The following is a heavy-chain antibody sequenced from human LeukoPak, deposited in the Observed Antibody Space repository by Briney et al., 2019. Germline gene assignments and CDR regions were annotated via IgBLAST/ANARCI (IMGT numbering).Heavy chain of an antibody. CDR2: ISGRGENT. J-gene: IGHJ4*02. D-gene: IGHD3-22*01. Sequence: GGSLRLSCAPSGFTFSDYAFHWVRQAPGKGLEWVSAISGRGENTYYADSVKGRFTISRDNSRNTLYLQMNSLRAEDTAVYFCAKRGVVIRVILVGFHKEAYYFDSWGQGALVTVSS. V-gene: IGHV3-23*01. CDR1: GFTFSDYA. CDR3: AKRGVVIRVILVGFHKEAYYFDS.